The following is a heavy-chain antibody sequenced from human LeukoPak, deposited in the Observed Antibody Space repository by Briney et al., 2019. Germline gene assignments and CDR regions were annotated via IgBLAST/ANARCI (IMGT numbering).Heavy chain of an antibody. CDR2: ISSSSTK. J-gene: IGHJ3*02. Sequence: GGSLRLSCAASGFTFSTYSMNWVRQAPGKGLEWISDISSSSTKYYADSVKGRFTISRDNAKNSLYLQMNSLRAEDTAVYYCARDLDYRSDIWGQGTMVTVSS. V-gene: IGHV3-48*01. CDR1: GFTFSTYS. CDR3: ARDLDYRSDI. D-gene: IGHD3-10*01.